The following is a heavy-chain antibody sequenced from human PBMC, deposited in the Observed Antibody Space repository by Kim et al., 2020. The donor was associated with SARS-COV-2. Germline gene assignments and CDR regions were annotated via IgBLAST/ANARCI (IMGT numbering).Heavy chain of an antibody. D-gene: IGHD2-15*01. CDR2: AGNGNT. J-gene: IGHJ3*01. Sequence: AGNGNTKYSQKFQGRVTITRDTSASTAYMELSSLRSEDTAVYYCARDDGGLWGQGTMVTVSS. V-gene: IGHV1-3*01. CDR3: ARDDGGL.